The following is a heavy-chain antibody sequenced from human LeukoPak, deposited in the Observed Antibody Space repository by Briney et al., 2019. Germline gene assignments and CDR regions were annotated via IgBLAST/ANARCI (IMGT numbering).Heavy chain of an antibody. V-gene: IGHV4-59*11. D-gene: IGHD5-24*01. CDR3: VRRGDGYPYYFDY. J-gene: IGHJ4*02. Sequence: SETLSLTCTVSGGSISNHYWSWIRQPSGKGLEWIGYIHYGGNTDYNPSLKGRLTISVDTSKDQFSLKLSSVTAADTAVYYCVRRGDGYPYYFDYWGQGTLVTVSS. CDR2: IHYGGNT. CDR1: GGSISNHY.